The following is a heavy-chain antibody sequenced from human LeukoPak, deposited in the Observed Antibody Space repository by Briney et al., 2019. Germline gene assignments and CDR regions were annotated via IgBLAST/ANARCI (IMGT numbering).Heavy chain of an antibody. Sequence: TSQTLSLTCAVSGGSISSDTYSWSWIRQPPGKGLEWIGYIYPSGSSYYNPSLKSRVTISLDTSKNQVSLKLTSVTAADTAVYYCARGLGATTSEALDLWGQGTMVTVSS. J-gene: IGHJ3*01. CDR1: GGSISSDTYS. V-gene: IGHV4-30-2*01. CDR3: ARGLGATTSEALDL. CDR2: IYPSGSS. D-gene: IGHD1-26*01.